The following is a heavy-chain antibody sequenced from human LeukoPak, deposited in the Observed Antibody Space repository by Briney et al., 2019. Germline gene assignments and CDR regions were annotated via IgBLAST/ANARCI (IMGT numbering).Heavy chain of an antibody. CDR1: GGTFSSYA. D-gene: IGHD3-10*01. J-gene: IGHJ4*02. Sequence: SVKVSCKASGGTFSSYAISWVRQAPGQGLEWMGRIIPILGIANYAQKFQGRVTITADKSTSTAYMELSSLRSEDTAVYYCLTGPPYGSGSYVWDYWGQGTLVTVSS. CDR2: IIPILGIA. V-gene: IGHV1-69*04. CDR3: LTGPPYGSGSYVWDY.